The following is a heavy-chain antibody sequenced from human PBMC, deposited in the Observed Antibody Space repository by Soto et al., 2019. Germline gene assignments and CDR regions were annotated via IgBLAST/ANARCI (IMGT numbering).Heavy chain of an antibody. CDR3: AKPPDYNWNDY. V-gene: IGHV3-74*01. CDR2: INTDGSGT. J-gene: IGHJ4*02. CDR1: GFTFSSDW. D-gene: IGHD1-20*01. Sequence: GGSLRLSCAASGFTFSSDWMHWVRQAPGKGLVWVSRINTDGSGTTYADSVKGRFTISRDNSKDTLYLQMNNLRAEDTAVYYCAKPPDYNWNDYWGQGTLVTVSS.